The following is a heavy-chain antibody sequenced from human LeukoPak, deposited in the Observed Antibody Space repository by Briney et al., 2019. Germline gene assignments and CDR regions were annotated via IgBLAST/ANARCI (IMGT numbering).Heavy chain of an antibody. CDR2: ISSSSSYI. J-gene: IGHJ4*02. CDR3: ARESLGGGFDY. V-gene: IGHV3-21*01. D-gene: IGHD1-26*01. CDR1: GFTFSSYS. Sequence: GGSLRLSCAASGFTFSSYSMNWVRQAPGKGLEWVSSISSSSSYIYYADSVKGRFSISRDNAKNSQYLQMNSLRAEDTAVYYCARESLGGGFDYWGQGTLVTVSS.